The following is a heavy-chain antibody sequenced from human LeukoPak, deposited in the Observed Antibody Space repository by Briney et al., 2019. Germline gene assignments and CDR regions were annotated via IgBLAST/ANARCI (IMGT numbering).Heavy chain of an antibody. CDR3: ARGSSSKHYYYYGMDV. CDR2: TYYRSKWYN. J-gene: IGHJ6*02. D-gene: IGHD6-13*01. Sequence: SQTLSLTCAISGDSVSSNSAAWNWFRQSPSRGLEWLGRTYYRSKWYNDYAVSVKSRITINPDTSKNQFSLQLNSVTPEDTAVYYCARGSSSKHYYYYGMDVWGQGTTVTVSS. CDR1: GDSVSSNSAA. V-gene: IGHV6-1*01.